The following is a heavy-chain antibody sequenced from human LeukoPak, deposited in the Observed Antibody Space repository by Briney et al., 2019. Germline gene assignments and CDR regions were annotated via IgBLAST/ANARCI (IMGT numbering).Heavy chain of an antibody. CDR3: AELGITMIGGV. CDR2: IKQDGSEI. J-gene: IGHJ6*04. Sequence: GGSLRLSCAASGFTFSTYWMSWVRQAPGKGLEWVANIKQDGSEIYYVDSVKGRFTISRDNAKNSLYLQMNSLRAEDTAVYYCAELGITMIGGVWGKGTTVTISS. CDR1: GFTFSTYW. V-gene: IGHV3-7*01. D-gene: IGHD3-10*02.